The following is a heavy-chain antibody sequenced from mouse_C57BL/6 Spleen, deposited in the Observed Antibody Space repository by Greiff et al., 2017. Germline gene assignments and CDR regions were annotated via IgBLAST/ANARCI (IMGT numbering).Heavy chain of an antibody. CDR3: AKDDIYYGNYGSPFAY. D-gene: IGHD2-1*01. J-gene: IGHJ3*01. Sequence: QVQLQQPGAELVKPGASVKLSCKASGYTFTSYWMHWVKQRPGQGLEWIGMIHPNSGSTNYNEKFKSKATLTVDKSSSTAYMQLSSLTSEDSAVYYCAKDDIYYGNYGSPFAYWGQGTLVTVSA. CDR1: GYTFTSYW. V-gene: IGHV1-64*01. CDR2: IHPNSGST.